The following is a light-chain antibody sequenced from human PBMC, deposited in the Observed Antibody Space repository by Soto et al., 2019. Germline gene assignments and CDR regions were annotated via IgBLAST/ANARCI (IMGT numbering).Light chain of an antibody. J-gene: IGKJ1*01. CDR1: QTGNSIY. CDR2: GAS. V-gene: IGKV3-20*01. CDR3: QQYDTSPRT. Sequence: EIVLTQSPGTLSLYRGERATLSCRARQTGNSIYFAWYQRKPGQAPRLLIYGASNRATGIPDRFSGSGSGTEFTLTISRLEAEDFGVYYCQQYDTSPRTFGQGAKVEIK.